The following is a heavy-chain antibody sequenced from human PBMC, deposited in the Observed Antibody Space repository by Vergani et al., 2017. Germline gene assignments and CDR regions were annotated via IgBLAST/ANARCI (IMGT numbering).Heavy chain of an antibody. CDR1: GGTFSSYA. V-gene: IGHV1-18*01. CDR2: ISAYNGNT. CDR3: ARDPEIQDLDYYGSGSSHNLFDP. D-gene: IGHD3-10*01. Sequence: QVQLVQSGAEVKKPGSSVKVSCKASGGTFSSYAISWVRQAPGQGLEWMGRISAYNGNTNYAQKLQGRVTMTTDTSTSTAYMELRSLRSDDTAVYYCARDPEIQDLDYYGSGSSHNLFDPWGQGTLVTVSS. J-gene: IGHJ5*02.